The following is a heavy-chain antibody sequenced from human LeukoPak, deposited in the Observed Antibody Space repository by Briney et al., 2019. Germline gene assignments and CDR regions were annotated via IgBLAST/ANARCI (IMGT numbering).Heavy chain of an antibody. CDR2: LSSSSSYI. J-gene: IGHJ4*02. D-gene: IGHD3-10*01. V-gene: IGHV3-21*01. CDR3: ARDSRGKFDY. CDR1: GFTFSSYS. Sequence: PGGSLRLSCAASGFTFSSYSMNWVRQAPGRGLEWVSSLSSSSSYIYYADSVKGRFTISRDNAKNSLYLQMNSLRAEDTAVYYCARDSRGKFDYWGQGTLVTVSS.